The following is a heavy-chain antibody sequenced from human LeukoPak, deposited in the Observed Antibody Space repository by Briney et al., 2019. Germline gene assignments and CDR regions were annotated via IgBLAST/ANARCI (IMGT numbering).Heavy chain of an antibody. CDR2: IYYSGST. V-gene: IGHV4-39*07. Sequence: SETLSLTCTVSGGSIKSSDYYWGWIRQPPGKGLEWIGSIYYSGSTYSNPSLKSRVTISVDTSKHQFSLKLSSVTAADTAVYYCARGYIAAPHLDYWGQGILVTVSS. J-gene: IGHJ4*02. CDR3: ARGYIAAPHLDY. CDR1: GGSIKSSDYY. D-gene: IGHD6-6*01.